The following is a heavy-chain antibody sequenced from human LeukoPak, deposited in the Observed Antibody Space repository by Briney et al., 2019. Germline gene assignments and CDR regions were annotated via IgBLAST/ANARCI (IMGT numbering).Heavy chain of an antibody. CDR2: IYRGST. V-gene: IGHV4-61*01. CDR3: ARGGDYEMDY. CDR1: GGSIRSSSIYF. Sequence: KPSETLSLTCTVSGGSIRSSSIYFWSWIRQPPGKGLEWIGCIYRGSTYYNPSLQSRITTSVDTSKNQFSLKESSVTAADTAVYYCARGGDYEMDYWGQGTLVTVSS. D-gene: IGHD4-17*01. J-gene: IGHJ4*02.